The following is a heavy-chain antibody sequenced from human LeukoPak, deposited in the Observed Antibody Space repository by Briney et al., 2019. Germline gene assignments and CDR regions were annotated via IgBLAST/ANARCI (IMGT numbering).Heavy chain of an antibody. J-gene: IGHJ4*02. CDR3: ARSSGHSYGDFDY. V-gene: IGHV4-59*01. CDR1: GVSITSNY. CDR2: THHSGGT. Sequence: SETLSLTCSVSGVSITSNYWSWIRQPPGKGLEWIGYTHHSGGTSYNPSLKSRITRSIDTSNNQFFLKLSSVTAADTAVYYCARSSGHSYGDFDYRGQGTLVTVSS. D-gene: IGHD5-18*01.